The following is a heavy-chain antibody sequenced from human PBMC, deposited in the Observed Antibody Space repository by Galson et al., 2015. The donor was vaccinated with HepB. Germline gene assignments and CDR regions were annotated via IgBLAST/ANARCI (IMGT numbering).Heavy chain of an antibody. Sequence: SLRLSCAASGFTFSSYAMHWVRQAPGKGLEWVAVISYDGSNKYYADSVKGRFTISRDNSKNTLYLQMNSLRAEDTAVYYCAREMGVVVVTPQPSASSYGMDVWGQGTTVTVSS. CDR3: AREMGVVVVTPQPSASSYGMDV. D-gene: IGHD2-21*02. CDR1: GFTFSSYA. V-gene: IGHV3-30-3*01. J-gene: IGHJ6*02. CDR2: ISYDGSNK.